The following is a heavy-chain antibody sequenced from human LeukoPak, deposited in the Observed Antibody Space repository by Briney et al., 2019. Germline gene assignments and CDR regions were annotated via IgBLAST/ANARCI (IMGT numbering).Heavy chain of an antibody. CDR1: GYTFTGYY. V-gene: IGHV7-4-1*02. D-gene: IGHD1-20*01. CDR3: ARVGTNWSDGYFDY. J-gene: IGHJ4*02. Sequence: GASVKVSCKASGYTFTGYYMHWVRQAPGQGLEWMGWINTNTGNPTYAQGFTGRFVFSLDTSVSTAYLQISSLKAEDTAVYYCARVGTNWSDGYFDYWGQGTLVTVSS. CDR2: INTNTGNP.